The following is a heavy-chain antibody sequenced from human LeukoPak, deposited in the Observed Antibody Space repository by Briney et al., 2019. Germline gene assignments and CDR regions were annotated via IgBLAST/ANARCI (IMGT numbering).Heavy chain of an antibody. Sequence: GGSLRLSCTVSGFTVSSNSMSWVRPAPGKGLEWGSFIYSGGNTHYSDSVKGRFTISRDNSKNTLYLHMNSLRADDTAVYYCARRAGEYSHPYDYWGQRTLVTVYS. V-gene: IGHV3-53*01. CDR3: ARRAGEYSHPYDY. J-gene: IGHJ4*02. CDR1: GFTVSSNS. D-gene: IGHD4-17*01. CDR2: IYSGGNT.